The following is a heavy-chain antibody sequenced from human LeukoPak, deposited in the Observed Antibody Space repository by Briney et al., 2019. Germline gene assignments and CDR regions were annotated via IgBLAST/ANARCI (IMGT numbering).Heavy chain of an antibody. Sequence: ASVKVSCKASGYTFTSYGISWVRQAPGQGLEWMGWISVYNGNTNYAQKVQGRVTMTTDTSTSTAYMELRSLRSDDTAVYYCGRDANPHHYCSSTSCYGRGWFDPWGQGTLVTVSS. D-gene: IGHD2-2*01. V-gene: IGHV1-18*01. CDR2: ISVYNGNT. J-gene: IGHJ5*02. CDR3: GRDANPHHYCSSTSCYGRGWFDP. CDR1: GYTFTSYG.